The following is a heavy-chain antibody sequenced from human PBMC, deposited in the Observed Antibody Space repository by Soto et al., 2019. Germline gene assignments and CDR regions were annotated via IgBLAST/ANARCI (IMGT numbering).Heavy chain of an antibody. CDR3: ARRYGDAGDF. Sequence: QVQLQESGPGLVRPSETLSLTCTVSGGSISSYYWSWIRQPPGKGLEWIGHIYYSGSTNYNPSLKSRVTISVATSKNQYSLKLSSVTAADTAVYFCARRYGDAGDFWGQGTLVTVSS. CDR1: GGSISSYY. D-gene: IGHD4-17*01. V-gene: IGHV4-59*01. J-gene: IGHJ4*02. CDR2: IYYSGST.